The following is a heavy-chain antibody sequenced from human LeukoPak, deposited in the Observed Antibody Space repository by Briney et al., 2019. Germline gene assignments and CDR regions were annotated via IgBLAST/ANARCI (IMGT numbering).Heavy chain of an antibody. V-gene: IGHV3-48*04. CDR3: ASLDIAAAGAIDY. CDR2: ISSSSSTI. D-gene: IGHD6-13*01. CDR1: GFTFSSYS. J-gene: IGHJ4*02. Sequence: GGSLRLTCAASGFTFSSYSMNWVRQAPGKGLEWVSYISSSSSTIYYADSVKGRFTISRDNAKNSLYLQMNSLRAEDTAVYYCASLDIAAAGAIDYWGQGTLVTVSS.